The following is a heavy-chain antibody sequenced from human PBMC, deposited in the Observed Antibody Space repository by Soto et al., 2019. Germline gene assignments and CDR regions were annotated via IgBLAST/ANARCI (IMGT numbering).Heavy chain of an antibody. V-gene: IGHV4-59*08. CDR2: IYYSGST. Sequence: PSETLSLTCTVSGGSISSYYWSWIRQPPGKGLEWIGYIYYSGSTNYNPSLKSRVTISVDTSKNQFSLKLSSVTAADTAVYYCARHRPSPHIVVVTAIDYWGQGTLVTVSS. J-gene: IGHJ4*02. D-gene: IGHD2-21*02. CDR3: ARHRPSPHIVVVTAIDY. CDR1: GGSISSYY.